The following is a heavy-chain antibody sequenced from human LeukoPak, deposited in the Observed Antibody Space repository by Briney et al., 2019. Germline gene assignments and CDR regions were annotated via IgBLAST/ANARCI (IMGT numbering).Heavy chain of an antibody. CDR2: IRSTPNGGTT. CDR1: GFTFGDYA. D-gene: IGHD5/OR15-5a*01. Sequence: PGGSLRLSCTTSGFTFGDYAMSWFRQAPGKGLEWVGFIRSTPNGGTTEYAASVKGRFTISRDDSKSMAYLQMNSLKTEDTAVYYCSGESTDAFDVWGRGTMVTVSS. J-gene: IGHJ3*01. V-gene: IGHV3-49*03. CDR3: SGESTDAFDV.